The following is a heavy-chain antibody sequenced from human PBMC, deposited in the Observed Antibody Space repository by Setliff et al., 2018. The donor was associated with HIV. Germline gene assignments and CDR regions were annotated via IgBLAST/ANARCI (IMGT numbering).Heavy chain of an antibody. V-gene: IGHV4-61*10. CDR2: IYFSGST. D-gene: IGHD3-10*01. J-gene: IGHJ4*02. CDR3: ARSIGTVRGITEFDY. CDR1: GGSFSSVSYY. Sequence: PSETLSLTCTVSGGSFSSVSYYWNWIRQPAGKGLEWIGRIYFSGSTNYNPSLKSRVTISVDTSKKQFSLKLSSVTAADTAVYYCARSIGTVRGITEFDYWGQGTLVTVSS.